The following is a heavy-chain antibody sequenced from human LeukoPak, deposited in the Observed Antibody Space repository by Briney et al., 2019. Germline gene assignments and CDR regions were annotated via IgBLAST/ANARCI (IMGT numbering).Heavy chain of an antibody. D-gene: IGHD6-13*01. CDR1: GFTFDDYS. V-gene: IGHV3-21*04. J-gene: IGHJ4*02. CDR2: ISSRSSYI. CDR3: ARDLYSSSWYPSGGF. Sequence: SGGSLRLSCAASGFTFDDYSMNWVRQAPGKGLEWVSSISSRSSYIFYADSVKGRFSISRDNAKNSLYLQMNSLRAEDTAVYYCARDLYSSSWYPSGGFWGQGTLVTVSS.